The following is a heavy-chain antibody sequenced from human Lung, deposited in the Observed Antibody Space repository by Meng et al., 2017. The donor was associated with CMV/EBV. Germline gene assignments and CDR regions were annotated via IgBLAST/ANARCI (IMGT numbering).Heavy chain of an antibody. V-gene: IGHV3-48*03. CDR1: GFTFNSFE. D-gene: IGHD4-23*01. Sequence: SXKISXAGSGFTFNSFEMNWVRQVPGEGLEWVSYISSSGGDRRYADSVKGRFTISRDNAKNSLYLQMNSLRAEDTAVYYCARDSGDPSVVTPEDSAFDIWGQGXMDTVSS. CDR3: ARDSGDPSVVTPEDSAFDI. J-gene: IGHJ3*02. CDR2: ISSSGGDR.